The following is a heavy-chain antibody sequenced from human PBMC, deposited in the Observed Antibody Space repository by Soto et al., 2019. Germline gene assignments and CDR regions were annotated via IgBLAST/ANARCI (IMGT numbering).Heavy chain of an antibody. CDR1: GGSISRSSHY. D-gene: IGHD1-20*01. Sequence: QVQLQASGPGLVKPAETLSLTCTVSGGSISRSSHYWGWIRQPPGQGLEWIGSVFYSGRTSYNPSLPSRVTLSVDASPNQSSRKLRSVTAADTAVYYCARMVRGLVITYYYMDVWGKGPTVTVSS. J-gene: IGHJ6*03. CDR2: VFYSGRT. CDR3: ARMVRGLVITYYYMDV. V-gene: IGHV4-39*01.